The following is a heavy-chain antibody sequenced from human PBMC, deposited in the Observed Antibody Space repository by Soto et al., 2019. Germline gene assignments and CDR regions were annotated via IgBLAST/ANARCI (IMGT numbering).Heavy chain of an antibody. Sequence: QVQLVESGGGVVQPGRALRLSCAASGFTFSSYGVHWVRQAPGKGLEWAAVIWYDGSNKHYADSVKGRFTISRDNSKNTVYLPMNSLRAEDTAIYYCARDDQQAPDYWGQGTLVTVSS. CDR1: GFTFSSYG. J-gene: IGHJ4*02. CDR2: IWYDGSNK. V-gene: IGHV3-33*01. CDR3: ARDDQQAPDY.